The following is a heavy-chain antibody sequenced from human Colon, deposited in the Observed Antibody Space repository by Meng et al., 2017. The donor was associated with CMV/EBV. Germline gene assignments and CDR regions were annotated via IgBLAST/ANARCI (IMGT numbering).Heavy chain of an antibody. J-gene: IGHJ4*02. CDR1: GFAFSSDW. CDR2: INSEGSST. D-gene: IGHD4-17*01. CDR3: TSLNALRSSDY. Sequence: ASGFAFSSDWMTWVSQAPGKGLMWVSRINSEGSSTSHADSVKGRFTISRDNAKNTLYLQMNSLRAEDTAVYYCTSLNALRSSDYWGQGTLVTVSS. V-gene: IGHV3-74*01.